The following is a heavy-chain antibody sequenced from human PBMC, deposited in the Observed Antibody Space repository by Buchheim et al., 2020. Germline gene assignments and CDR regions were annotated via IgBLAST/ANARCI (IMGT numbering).Heavy chain of an antibody. CDR3: AREPPLAYCGGDCTAANPGMDV. Sequence: QVQLVQSGAEVKKPGASVKVSCKASGYTFTSYYMHWVRQAPGQGLEWMGIINPSGGSTSYAQKFQGRVTMTRDTSPSTVYMELSSLRSEDTAVYYCAREPPLAYCGGDCTAANPGMDVWGQGTT. CDR1: GYTFTSYY. CDR2: INPSGGST. V-gene: IGHV1-46*03. J-gene: IGHJ6*02. D-gene: IGHD2-21*01.